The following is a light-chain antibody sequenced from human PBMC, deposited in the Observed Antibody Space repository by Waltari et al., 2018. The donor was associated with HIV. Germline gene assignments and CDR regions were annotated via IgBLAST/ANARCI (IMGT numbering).Light chain of an antibody. CDR2: EAS. J-gene: IGKJ4*01. V-gene: IGKV3-11*01. CDR1: QSVGSY. CDR3: QQRNNWPLT. Sequence: EIVLTQSPATLSLSPGGRASQSVGSYLAWYQQKPGQVPRLLIYEASKRATGIPARFSGSGSGTDFTLTISSLEPEDFAFYYCQQRNNWPLTFGGGTKVEIK.